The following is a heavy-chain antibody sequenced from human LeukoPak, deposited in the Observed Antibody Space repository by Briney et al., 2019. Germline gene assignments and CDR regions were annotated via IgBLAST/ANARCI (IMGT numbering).Heavy chain of an antibody. CDR1: GGSISSYY. V-gene: IGHV4-59*01. J-gene: IGHJ4*02. Sequence: SETLSLTCTVSGGSISSYYWSWIRQPPGKGLEWIGYIYYSGGTNYNPSLKSRVTISVDTSKNQFSLKLSSVTAADTAVYYCARENSYYYDSSGYFDYWGQGTLVTVSS. D-gene: IGHD3-22*01. CDR2: IYYSGGT. CDR3: ARENSYYYDSSGYFDY.